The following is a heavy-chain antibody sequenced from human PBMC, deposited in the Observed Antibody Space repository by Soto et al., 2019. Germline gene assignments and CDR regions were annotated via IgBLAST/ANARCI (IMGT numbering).Heavy chain of an antibody. CDR3: ARPGGRYSGSLGL. CDR2: IYPGDSNT. J-gene: IGHJ4*02. Sequence: GESLKISCKGSGYSFTSYWIAWVRQMPGKGLEWMGIIYPGDSNTKYSPSFQGQVTISVDKSISTAFLQWSSLKASDSAMYYCARPGGRYSGSLGLWGQGTLVTVSS. V-gene: IGHV5-51*01. CDR1: GYSFTSYW. D-gene: IGHD5-12*01.